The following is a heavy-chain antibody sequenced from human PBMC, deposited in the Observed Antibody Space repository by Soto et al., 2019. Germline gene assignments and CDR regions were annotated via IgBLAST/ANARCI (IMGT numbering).Heavy chain of an antibody. CDR1: GGTSSSYA. D-gene: IGHD2-15*01. V-gene: IGHV1-69*06. CDR3: ARQRWYGTQRYYFDS. J-gene: IGHJ4*02. CDR2: IIPVFHTT. Sequence: QVQLVQSGAEVKKPGSSVKVSCKSSGGTSSSYAINWERQAPGQGFEWMGGIIPVFHTTNYAQKFQGRVTFTADKSTSTAYMELGSLRSEDTAVDYCARQRWYGTQRYYFDSWGQGTLVTVSS.